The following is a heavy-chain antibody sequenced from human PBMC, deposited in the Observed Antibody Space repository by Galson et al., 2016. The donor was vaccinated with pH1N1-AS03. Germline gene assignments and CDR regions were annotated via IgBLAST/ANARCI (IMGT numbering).Heavy chain of an antibody. Sequence: SLRLSCAASGFRFIDYWMTWVRQAPGKWLEWVANIDQDGSEKYYMDSVEGRFTISRDNAKNSLSLQMNSLRSEDTAAYYCTSGMVELDYWGQGTLVTVSS. CDR3: TSGMVELDY. CDR2: IDQDGSEK. D-gene: IGHD3-10*01. J-gene: IGHJ4*02. V-gene: IGHV3-7*01. CDR1: GFRFIDYW.